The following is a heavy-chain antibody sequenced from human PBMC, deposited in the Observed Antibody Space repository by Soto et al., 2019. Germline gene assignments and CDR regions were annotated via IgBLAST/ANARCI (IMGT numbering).Heavy chain of an antibody. V-gene: IGHV3-30*03. CDR1: GFIFSSYG. D-gene: IGHD2-15*01. CDR2: ISFDGKIK. J-gene: IGHJ3*02. CDR3: ATIAVPPGSDI. Sequence: GGSLRLSCAASGFIFSSYGMNWVRQAPGKGLEWVAVISFDGKIKYYADSVKGRFTISRDNSKNTLYLQINSLRAEDTAVYYCATIAVPPGSDIWGQGTMVTVSS.